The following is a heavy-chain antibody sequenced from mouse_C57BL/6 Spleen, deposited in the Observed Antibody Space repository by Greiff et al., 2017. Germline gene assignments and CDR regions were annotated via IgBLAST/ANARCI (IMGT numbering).Heavy chain of an antibody. CDR1: GYTFTSYW. V-gene: IGHV1-72*01. CDR3: ARGSITTVVATWPPFDY. CDR2: IDPNSGGT. D-gene: IGHD1-1*01. Sequence: QVQLQQPGAELVKPGASVKLSCKASGYTFTSYWMHWVKQRPGRGLEWIGRIDPNSGGTKYNEKFKSKATLTVDKPSSTAYMQLSSLPSEDSAVYYCARGSITTVVATWPPFDYWGQGTTLTVSS. J-gene: IGHJ2*01.